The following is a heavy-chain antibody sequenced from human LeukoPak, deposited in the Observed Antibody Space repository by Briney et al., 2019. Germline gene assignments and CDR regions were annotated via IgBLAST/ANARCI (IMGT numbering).Heavy chain of an antibody. J-gene: IGHJ4*02. CDR1: GFTFSNYW. D-gene: IGHD6-13*01. CDR2: IKPDGSEK. V-gene: IGHV3-7*03. Sequence: PGGSLRLSCAASGFTFSNYWMSWVRQAPGKGLEWVANIKPDGSEKYYVDSVKGRFTISRDNAKNSLYLQMNSLRAEDTALYYCAKELFFDSSSWKMDPWYYFDYWGQGTLVTVSS. CDR3: AKELFFDSSSWKMDPWYYFDY.